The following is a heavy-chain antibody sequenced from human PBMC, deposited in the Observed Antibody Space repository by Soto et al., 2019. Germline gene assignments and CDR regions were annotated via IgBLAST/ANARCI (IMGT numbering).Heavy chain of an antibody. J-gene: IGHJ4*02. Sequence: SETLSLTCTVSGGSINTFYWSWGRQPAGKGLEWIGRIFSSGSTSFNPSLESRVAMSVDTSKNHFSLNLSSVTAADMAVYYCAREGSYSAYNFAHGIQLWSFDFWGQGALVTVSS. D-gene: IGHD5-12*01. V-gene: IGHV4-4*07. CDR2: IFSSGST. CDR1: GGSINTFY. CDR3: AREGSYSAYNFAHGIQLWSFDF.